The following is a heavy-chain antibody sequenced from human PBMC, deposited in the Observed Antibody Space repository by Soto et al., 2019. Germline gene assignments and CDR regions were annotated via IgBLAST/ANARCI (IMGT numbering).Heavy chain of an antibody. CDR3: ARVERGTATTVVAAFDI. V-gene: IGHV4-34*01. D-gene: IGHD1-1*01. CDR1: GGFVSSGSYY. CDR2: MSQSGGT. Sequence: QVQLQQWGAGLLKPSETLSLTCAVYGGFVSSGSYYWSWIRQPPGKGLEWIGEMSQSGGTHFNPSRRSRVTISVDTSMNQFSLKMSSVTAAETALYYCARVERGTATTVVAAFDIWGPGTMVTVSS. J-gene: IGHJ3*02.